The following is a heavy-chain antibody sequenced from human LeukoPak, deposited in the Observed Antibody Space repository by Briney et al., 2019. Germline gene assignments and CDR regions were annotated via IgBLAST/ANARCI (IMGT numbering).Heavy chain of an antibody. J-gene: IGHJ6*02. CDR3: AKAHYYYTQYGMDV. V-gene: IGHV3-9*01. CDR2: ISWNSGTI. D-gene: IGHD3-10*01. Sequence: PGGSLRLSCAASGFTFNDYAMHWVRQAPGKGLEWVSGISWNSGTIDYADSVKGRFTISRDNAKNSLYLQMNSLRAGDTALYYCAKAHYYYTQYGMDVWGQGTTVTVSS. CDR1: GFTFNDYA.